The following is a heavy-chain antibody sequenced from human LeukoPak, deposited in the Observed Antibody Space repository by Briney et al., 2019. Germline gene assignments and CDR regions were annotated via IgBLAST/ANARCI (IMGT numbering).Heavy chain of an antibody. CDR2: ISYDGSNK. CDR3: ARGRSRERAYGMDV. CDR1: GFTFNSYE. V-gene: IGHV3-30-3*01. Sequence: PGGSLRLSCAASGFTFNSYEMHWVRQAPGKGLEWVAVISYDGSNKYYADLVKGRFTFSRDNSKNTVHLQMNSLRAEDTAVYYCARGRSRERAYGMDVWGPGTTVTVSS. J-gene: IGHJ6*02. D-gene: IGHD6-6*01.